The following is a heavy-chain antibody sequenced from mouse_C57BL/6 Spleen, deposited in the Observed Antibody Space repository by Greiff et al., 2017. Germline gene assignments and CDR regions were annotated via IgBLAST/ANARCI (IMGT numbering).Heavy chain of an antibody. J-gene: IGHJ4*01. Sequence: VQLQQSGAELVRPGTSVKMSCKASGYTFTNYWIGWAKQRPGHGLEWIGDIYPGGGYSNYNEKFKGKGTLTADKSSSTAYMQCSSLTSEDSAIYYDARGSEGYSNYYYAMDYWGQGTSVTVSS. CDR1: GYTFTNYW. CDR2: IYPGGGYS. V-gene: IGHV1-63*01. CDR3: ARGSEGYSNYYYAMDY. D-gene: IGHD2-3*01.